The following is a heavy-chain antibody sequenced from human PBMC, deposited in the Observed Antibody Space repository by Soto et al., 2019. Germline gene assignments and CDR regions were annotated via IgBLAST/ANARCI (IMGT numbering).Heavy chain of an antibody. CDR2: IDGSGGIT. CDR1: GFTFGTTD. D-gene: IGHD3-10*01. CDR3: VKNSGWFNT. J-gene: IGHJ5*02. V-gene: IGHV3-23*01. Sequence: GGSLRLSCAASGFTFGTTDMSWVRQAPGEGLEWVSTIDGSGGITYYADSVKGRFTVSRDNSRNTVYLQMNSLRGDDTALYYCVKNSGWFNTWGQGALVTVSS.